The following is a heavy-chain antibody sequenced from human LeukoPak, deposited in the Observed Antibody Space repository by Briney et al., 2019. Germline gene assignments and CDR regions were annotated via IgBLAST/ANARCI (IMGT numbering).Heavy chain of an antibody. J-gene: IGHJ4*02. D-gene: IGHD3-3*01. Sequence: ASVKVSCKASGYTFTSYDINWVRQATGQGLEWMGWMNPNSGNTGYAQKFQGRVTITRNTSISTAYMELSSLRSEDTAVYYCARKSYDFWSGYYYFDYWGQGTLVTVSS. CDR2: MNPNSGNT. CDR1: GYTFTSYD. V-gene: IGHV1-8*03. CDR3: ARKSYDFWSGYYYFDY.